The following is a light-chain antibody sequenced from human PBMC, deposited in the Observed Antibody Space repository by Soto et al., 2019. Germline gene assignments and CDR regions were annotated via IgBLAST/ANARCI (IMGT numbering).Light chain of an antibody. V-gene: IGKV3D-20*02. CDR3: QQRSNWPAN. CDR2: DAS. J-gene: IGKJ5*01. Sequence: EIVLTQSPGTLSLSPGERATLSCRASQSISSTYLAWYQQKPGQAPRLLIYDASIRATGIPDRFSGSGAGTDFTLTISRLEPEDFAVYYCQQRSNWPANFGQGTRLEIK. CDR1: QSISSTY.